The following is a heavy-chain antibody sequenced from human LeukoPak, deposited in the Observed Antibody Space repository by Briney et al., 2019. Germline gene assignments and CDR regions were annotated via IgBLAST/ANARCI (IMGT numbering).Heavy chain of an antibody. CDR2: IRSKANSYVT. Sequence: PGGSLKLSCAASGFTFSGSAMHWVRQASGKGLEWVGRIRSKANSYVTAYAASVKGRFTISRDDSKNTAYLQMNSLKTEDTAVYYCTRQEYYDILTGQPVDYWGQGTLVTVSS. V-gene: IGHV3-73*01. D-gene: IGHD3-9*01. CDR3: TRQEYYDILTGQPVDY. CDR1: GFTFSGSA. J-gene: IGHJ4*02.